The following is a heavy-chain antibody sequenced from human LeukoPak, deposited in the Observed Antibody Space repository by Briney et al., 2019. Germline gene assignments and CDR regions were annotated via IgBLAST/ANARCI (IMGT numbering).Heavy chain of an antibody. D-gene: IGHD2-2*01. CDR1: GGSISSGGYY. Sequence: PSETLSLTCTVSGGSISSGGYYWSRIRQPPGKGLEWIGYIYHSGSTYYNPSLKSRVTISVDRSKNQFSLKLSSVTAADTAVYYCARVGSRDQLLLFGYWGQGTLVTVSS. CDR2: IYHSGST. V-gene: IGHV4-30-2*01. J-gene: IGHJ4*02. CDR3: ARVGSRDQLLLFGY.